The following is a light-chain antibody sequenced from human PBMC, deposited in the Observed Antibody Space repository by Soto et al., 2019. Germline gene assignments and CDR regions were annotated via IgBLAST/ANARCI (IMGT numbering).Light chain of an antibody. CDR1: QSVSSN. Sequence: EIVMTQSPATLSVSPGERATLSCRASQSVSSNLAWYQQKPGQAPRLLIYGASARATGIPARFSGSGSGTEFTLTISSLQSEDVEVYYCQHYNNWPRTFGQGTKVEIK. CDR2: GAS. V-gene: IGKV3-15*01. CDR3: QHYNNWPRT. J-gene: IGKJ1*01.